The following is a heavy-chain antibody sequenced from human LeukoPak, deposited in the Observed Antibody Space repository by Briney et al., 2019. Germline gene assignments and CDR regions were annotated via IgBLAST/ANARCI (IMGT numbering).Heavy chain of an antibody. CDR2: ISSSSSYT. CDR1: GFTFSDYY. V-gene: IGHV3-11*06. D-gene: IGHD2-21*02. J-gene: IGHJ4*02. CDR3: ARVGVVVTATDFYFDY. Sequence: GGSLRLSCAASGFTFSDYYMSWIRQAPGKGLEWVSYISSSSSYTNYADSVKGRFTISRDNAKNSLYLQMNSLRAEDTAVYYCARVGVVVTATDFYFDYWGQGTLVTVSS.